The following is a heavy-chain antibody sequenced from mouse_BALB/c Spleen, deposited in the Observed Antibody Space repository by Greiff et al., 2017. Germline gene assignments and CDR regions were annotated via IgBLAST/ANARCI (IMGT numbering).Heavy chain of an antibody. J-gene: IGHJ2*01. CDR3: ARRTFDY. Sequence: VESGGGLVQPGGSRKLSCAASGFTFSSFGMHWVRQAPEKGLEWVAYISSGSSTIYYADTVKGRFTISRDNPKNTLFLQMTSLRSEDTAMYYCARRTFDYWGQGTTLTVSS. CDR2: ISSGSSTI. V-gene: IGHV5-17*02. CDR1: GFTFSSFG.